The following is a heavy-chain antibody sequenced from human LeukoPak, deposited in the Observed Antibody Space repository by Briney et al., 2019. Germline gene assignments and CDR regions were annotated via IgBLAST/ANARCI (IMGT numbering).Heavy chain of an antibody. D-gene: IGHD6-19*01. J-gene: IGHJ6*02. CDR1: GFTFSSYS. CDR2: ISSSSSYI. CDR3: ARDHSSGCYYYGMDV. Sequence: GGSLRLSCAASGFTFSSYSMNWVRQAPGKGLEWVSSISSSSSYIYYADSVKGRFTISRDNAKNSLYLQMNSLRAEDTAVYYCARDHSSGCYYYGMDVWGQGTTVTVSS. V-gene: IGHV3-21*01.